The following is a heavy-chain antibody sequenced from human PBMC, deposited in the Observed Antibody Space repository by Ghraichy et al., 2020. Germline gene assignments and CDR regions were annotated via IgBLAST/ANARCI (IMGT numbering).Heavy chain of an antibody. Sequence: ESLNISCTVSGGSISTYYWTWIRQPPGKGLEWIGHAYYSGNNNYNPSFESRVTMSVDTSKNQFSLHLSSVTAADTAVYFCARHTNGREVNYWGQGILVT. V-gene: IGHV4-59*08. D-gene: IGHD3-10*01. CDR3: ARHTNGREVNY. CDR1: GGSISTYY. J-gene: IGHJ4*02. CDR2: AYYSGNN.